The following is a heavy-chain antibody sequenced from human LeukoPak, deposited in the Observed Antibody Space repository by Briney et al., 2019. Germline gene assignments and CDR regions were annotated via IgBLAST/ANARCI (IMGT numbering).Heavy chain of an antibody. V-gene: IGHV3-53*01. D-gene: IGHD6-19*01. CDR1: GFTFSSYA. J-gene: IGHJ4*02. CDR3: ARGLIAVAGTFDY. CDR2: IYSGGST. Sequence: GGSLRLSRAASGFTFSSYAMSWVRQAPGKGLEWVSVIYSGGSTYYADSVKGRFTISRDNSKNTLHLQMNSLRAEDTAVYYCARGLIAVAGTFDYWGQGTLVTVSS.